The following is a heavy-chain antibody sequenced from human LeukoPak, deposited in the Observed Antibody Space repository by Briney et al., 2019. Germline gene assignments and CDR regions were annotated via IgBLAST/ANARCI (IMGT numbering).Heavy chain of an antibody. CDR2: IFYRGST. CDR1: GGSISSSSYY. CDR3: AASPFYYGSGSYYNGDAFDI. D-gene: IGHD3-10*01. Sequence: SETLSLTCTVSGGSISSSSYYWGWIRQPPGKGLEWIGSIFYRGSTYYNPSLKSRVTISVDTSKNQFSLKLSSVTAADTAVYYCAASPFYYGSGSYYNGDAFDIWGQGTMVTVSS. V-gene: IGHV4-39*07. J-gene: IGHJ3*02.